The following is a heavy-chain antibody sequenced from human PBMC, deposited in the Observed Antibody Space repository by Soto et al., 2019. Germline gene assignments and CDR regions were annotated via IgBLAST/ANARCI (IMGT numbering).Heavy chain of an antibody. V-gene: IGHV4-30-2*01. D-gene: IGHD6-19*01. Sequence: QLQLQESGSGLVKPSQTLSLTCAVSGGSISSGGSSWSWIRQPPGKGLEWIGYIYHSGSTYYNPSLKCRGPISVDRSKNQFSLKLSSVTAADTAVYYCARAGDSSGPVALGYWGQGTLVTVSS. CDR2: IYHSGST. CDR1: GGSISSGGSS. J-gene: IGHJ4*02. CDR3: ARAGDSSGPVALGY.